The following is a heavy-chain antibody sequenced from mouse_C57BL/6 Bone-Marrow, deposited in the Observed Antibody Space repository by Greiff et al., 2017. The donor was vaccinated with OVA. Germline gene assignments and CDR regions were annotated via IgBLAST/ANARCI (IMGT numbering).Heavy chain of an antibody. CDR2: IDPETGGT. CDR3: TREDGSSLAWFAY. D-gene: IGHD1-1*01. J-gene: IGHJ3*01. CDR1: GYTFTDYE. Sequence: QVQLKQSGAELVRPGASVTLSCKASGYTFTDYEMHWVKQTPVHGLEWIGAIDPETGGTAYNQKFKGKAILTADKSSSTAYMELRSLTSEDSAVYYCTREDGSSLAWFAYWGQGTLVTVSA. V-gene: IGHV1-15*01.